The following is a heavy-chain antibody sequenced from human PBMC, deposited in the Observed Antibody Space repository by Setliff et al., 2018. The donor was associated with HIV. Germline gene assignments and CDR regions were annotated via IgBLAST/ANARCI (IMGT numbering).Heavy chain of an antibody. D-gene: IGHD7-27*01. V-gene: IGHV3-30*03. CDR2: LATDESVT. Sequence: GGSLRLSCAASGFTLRNHVMHWVRQTPGKGLEWVAVLATDESVTNYADSVRGRFTISRDNSKNTIFLQMNSLRLDDTAVYYCARKATRDWGSFDYWGQGTLVTVSS. CDR1: GFTLRNHV. J-gene: IGHJ4*02. CDR3: ARKATRDWGSFDY.